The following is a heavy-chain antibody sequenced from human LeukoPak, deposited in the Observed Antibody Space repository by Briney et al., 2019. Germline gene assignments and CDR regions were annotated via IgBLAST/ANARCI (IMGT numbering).Heavy chain of an antibody. Sequence: GGSLRLSCVASGFSFGFNTYGMQWVRQTPGKGLEWVAVIWYDGGIKYYGDAVKGRFTISRDNSKHTLYLQMNSLRADDTAIYYCAKDSQAGYSNSRTNWGRGALVTVSS. CDR1: GFSFGFNTYG. J-gene: IGHJ4*02. V-gene: IGHV3-33*06. D-gene: IGHD6-13*01. CDR2: IWYDGGIK. CDR3: AKDSQAGYSNSRTN.